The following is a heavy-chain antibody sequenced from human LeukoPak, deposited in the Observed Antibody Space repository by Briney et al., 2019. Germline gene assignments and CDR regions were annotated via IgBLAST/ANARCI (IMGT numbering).Heavy chain of an antibody. V-gene: IGHV4-59*11. Sequence: SETLSLTCTVSGGSISSHYWSWIRQPPGKGLVWIGYIYYSGSTNYNPSLKSRVTISVDTSKNQFSLKLSSVTAADTAVYYCARQGPGNFDWLLPGKADAFDIWGQGTMVTVSS. J-gene: IGHJ3*02. CDR3: ARQGPGNFDWLLPGKADAFDI. CDR2: IYYSGST. D-gene: IGHD3-9*01. CDR1: GGSISSHY.